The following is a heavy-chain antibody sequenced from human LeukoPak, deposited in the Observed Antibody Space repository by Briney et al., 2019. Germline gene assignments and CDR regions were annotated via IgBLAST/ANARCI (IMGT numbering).Heavy chain of an antibody. V-gene: IGHV3-23*01. D-gene: IGHD4/OR15-4a*01. CDR3: AKLGHDYDYEYAYGMDV. J-gene: IGHJ6*02. CDR2: MSGSGGST. Sequence: PGGSLKLSCAASGFTFSSYAMSWVRQAPGKGLEWVSGMSGSGGSTYYADSVKGRLTTSRDNSKNTLYLQVNSLRAEDTAVYYCAKLGHDYDYEYAYGMDVWGQGTTVTVSS. CDR1: GFTFSSYA.